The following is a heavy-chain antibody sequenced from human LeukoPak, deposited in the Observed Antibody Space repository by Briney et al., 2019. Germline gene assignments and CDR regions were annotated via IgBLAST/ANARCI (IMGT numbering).Heavy chain of an antibody. CDR2: IYTSGST. CDR1: GGSISSYY. J-gene: IGHJ5*02. V-gene: IGHV4-4*07. Sequence: PSETLSLTCTVSGGSISSYYWSLIRQPAGKGLEWIGRIYTSGSTNYNPSLKSRVTMSVDTSKNQFSLKLSSVTAADTAVYYCARDRYCSSTSCYFGSTGWFDPWGQGTLVTVSS. D-gene: IGHD2-2*01. CDR3: ARDRYCSSTSCYFGSTGWFDP.